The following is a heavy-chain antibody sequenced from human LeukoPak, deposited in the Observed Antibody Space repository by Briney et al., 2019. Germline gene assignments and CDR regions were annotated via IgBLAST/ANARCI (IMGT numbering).Heavy chain of an antibody. CDR1: GYTFTIYY. Sequence: ASVNVSCKASGYTFTIYYMHWVRQAPGQGLEWMGIINPSGGSTSYAQKFQGRVTMTRDTSTSTVYMELSSLRSEDTAVYYCARDVEQQLVFDYWGQGTLVTVSS. V-gene: IGHV1-46*01. CDR2: INPSGGST. J-gene: IGHJ4*02. CDR3: ARDVEQQLVFDY. D-gene: IGHD6-13*01.